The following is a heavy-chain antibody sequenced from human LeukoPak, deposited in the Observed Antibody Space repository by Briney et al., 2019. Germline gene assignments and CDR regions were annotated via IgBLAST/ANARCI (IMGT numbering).Heavy chain of an antibody. D-gene: IGHD6-25*01. J-gene: IGHJ4*02. Sequence: PGGSLRLSCAASGFTFSSYEMNWVRQAPGKGLEWVSHIRSTSRTTYYADSVKGRFTISRDDAKNSLYLQMNSLRGEDTAVYYCASWAGTTAGFSGPFDFWGLGTLVTVSS. CDR3: ASWAGTTAGFSGPFDF. CDR2: IRSTSRTT. V-gene: IGHV3-48*03. CDR1: GFTFSSYE.